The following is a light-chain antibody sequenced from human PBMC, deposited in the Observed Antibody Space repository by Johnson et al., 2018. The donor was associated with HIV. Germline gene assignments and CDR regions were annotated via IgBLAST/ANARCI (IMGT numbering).Light chain of an antibody. V-gene: IGLV1-51*01. CDR2: DNT. CDR3: GTWDNSLSAGV. CDR1: SSNIGNNY. Sequence: QSALTQPPSVSAAPGQKVTISCSGSSSNIGNNYVSWYQQLPGTAPKLVIYDNTKRPSGIPDRFSGSKSGTSATLGITGLQTGDEADYYCGTWDNSLSAGVFGSGTKVTVL. J-gene: IGLJ1*01.